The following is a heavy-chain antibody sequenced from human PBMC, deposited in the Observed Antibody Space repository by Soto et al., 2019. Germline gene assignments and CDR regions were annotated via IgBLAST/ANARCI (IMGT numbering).Heavy chain of an antibody. CDR1: GYKFGSAW. CDR2: IKPGTSDI. CDR3: ARHDNYGMDV. J-gene: IGHJ6*02. V-gene: IGHV5-51*01. Sequence: GESLKISCKGVGYKFGSAWIGWVRQMPGKGLEWMGIIKPGTSDIRYSPSCRGHVTISADKSISSAYLRWSSLTASDSAMYYCARHDNYGMDVWGQGTTVTVSS.